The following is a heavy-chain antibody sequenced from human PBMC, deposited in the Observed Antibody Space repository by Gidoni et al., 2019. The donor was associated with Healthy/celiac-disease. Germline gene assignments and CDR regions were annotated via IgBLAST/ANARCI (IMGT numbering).Heavy chain of an antibody. D-gene: IGHD6-19*01. V-gene: IGHV1-69*01. Sequence: QVQLVQSGAEVKKPGSAGKVSCKASGGTFSSYAISWVRQAPGQGLEWMGGIIPIFGTANYAQKFQGRVTITADESTSTAYMELSSLRSEDTAVYYCARDPEGIAVAGGLYYYYGMDVWGQGTTVTVSS. CDR1: GGTFSSYA. CDR3: ARDPEGIAVAGGLYYYYGMDV. CDR2: IIPIFGTA. J-gene: IGHJ6*02.